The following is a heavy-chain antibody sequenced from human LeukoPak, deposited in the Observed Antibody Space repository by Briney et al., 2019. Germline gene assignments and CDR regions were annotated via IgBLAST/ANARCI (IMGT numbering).Heavy chain of an antibody. D-gene: IGHD3-10*01. CDR2: INHSGST. CDR3: ARSTSMVRNLGGAFHI. CDR1: GGSFSGYY. V-gene: IGHV4-34*01. J-gene: IGHJ3*02. Sequence: SETLSLTCAVYGGSFSGYYWSWISQPPGKGLEWIGEINHSGSTNYNPSLKSRVTISVDTSKNQFSLKLSSVTAADTAVYYCARSTSMVRNLGGAFHIWGQGTMVTVSS.